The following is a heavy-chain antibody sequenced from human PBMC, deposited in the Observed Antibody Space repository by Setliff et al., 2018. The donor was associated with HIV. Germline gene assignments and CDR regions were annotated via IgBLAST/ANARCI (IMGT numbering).Heavy chain of an antibody. V-gene: IGHV4-4*07. J-gene: IGHJ1*01. CDR2: IYFSGRT. CDR3: ARDPYCSGDGCFRYYQH. D-gene: IGHD2-15*01. Sequence: PSETLSLTCTVSNASINSYYWSWIRQPAGRALEWIGRIYFSGRTNYNPSLKSRIKMSIDTSKNQFSLNLSSVTAADTAIYFCARDPYCSGDGCFRYYQHLGRGTLVTVSS. CDR1: NASINSYY.